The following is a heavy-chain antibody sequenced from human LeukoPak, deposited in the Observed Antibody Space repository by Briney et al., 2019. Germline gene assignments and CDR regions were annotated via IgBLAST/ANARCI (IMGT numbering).Heavy chain of an antibody. V-gene: IGHV4-4*02. J-gene: IGHJ5*02. CDR2: TYHSGNT. CDR1: GGSISSNNW. CDR3: ARGHDFWSGYYINWFDP. Sequence: KPSGTLSLTCAVSGGSISSNNWWSWVRQPPGRGLEWIGETYHSGNTKYNPSLKSRVTISVDKSNNQFSLKLTSVTAADTAVYYCARGHDFWSGYYINWFDPWGQGTLVTVSS. D-gene: IGHD3-3*01.